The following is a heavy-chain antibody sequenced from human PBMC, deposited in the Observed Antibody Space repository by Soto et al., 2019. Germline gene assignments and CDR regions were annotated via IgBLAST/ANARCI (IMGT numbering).Heavy chain of an antibody. CDR2: ISFDGTEK. J-gene: IGHJ6*02. CDR3: ARGHYGDLALAPPVPPRYGLDV. D-gene: IGHD2-8*02. Sequence: QVHLVETGGGVVQPGRSLTLSCAASGFNFNSYVMHWVRQAPGRGLDWVAAISFDGTEKYFADSVKGRFTVSRDNSKNKLYLQMNSLRIDDTAVYYCARGHYGDLALAPPVPPRYGLDVWGRGTTVTVSS. CDR1: GFNFNSYV. V-gene: IGHV3-30*03.